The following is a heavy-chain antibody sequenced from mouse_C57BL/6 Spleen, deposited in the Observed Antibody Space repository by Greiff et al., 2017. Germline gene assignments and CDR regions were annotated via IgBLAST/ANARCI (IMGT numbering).Heavy chain of an antibody. V-gene: IGHV1-64*01. D-gene: IGHD2-10*02. CDR3: ARGGFPRHSMDY. CDR1: GYTFTSYW. CDR2: IHPNSGST. Sequence: QVQLQQPGAELVKPGASVKLSCKASGYTFTSYWMHWVKQRPGQGLEWIGRIHPNSGSTNYNEKFKSKATLTVDKSSSTAYMQLSSLTSEDSAVYYCARGGFPRHSMDYWGQGTSVTVSS. J-gene: IGHJ4*01.